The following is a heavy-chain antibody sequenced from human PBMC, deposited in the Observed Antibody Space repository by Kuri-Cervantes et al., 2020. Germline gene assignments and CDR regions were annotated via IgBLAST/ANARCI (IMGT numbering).Heavy chain of an antibody. D-gene: IGHD4-11*01. CDR3: ARDRDSNYPVGYFDC. V-gene: IGHV1-3*01. CDR2: VNAGNGNT. Sequence: ASVKVSCKASGYTFTSYAVHWVRQAPGQRLEWMGWVNAGNGNTKYSQKFQGRVTITRDTSASTAYMELSSLRSEDTAVYYCARDRDSNYPVGYFDCWGQGTLVTVSS. J-gene: IGHJ4*02. CDR1: GYTFTSYA.